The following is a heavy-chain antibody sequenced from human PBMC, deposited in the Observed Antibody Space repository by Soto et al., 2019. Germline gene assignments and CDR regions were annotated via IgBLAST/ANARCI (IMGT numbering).Heavy chain of an antibody. Sequence: GASVKVSCKASGYTFTSYGISWVRQAPGQGLEWMGWISAYNGNTNYAQKLQGRVTMTTDTSTSTAYMELRSLRSDDTAVYYCARVEPYSSGWYYYYGMDVWGQGTTVTVSS. CDR2: ISAYNGNT. CDR3: ARVEPYSSGWYYYYGMDV. D-gene: IGHD6-19*01. J-gene: IGHJ6*02. V-gene: IGHV1-18*01. CDR1: GYTFTSYG.